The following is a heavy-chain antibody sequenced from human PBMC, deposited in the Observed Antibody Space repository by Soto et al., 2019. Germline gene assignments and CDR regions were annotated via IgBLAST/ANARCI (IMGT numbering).Heavy chain of an antibody. J-gene: IGHJ4*02. D-gene: IGHD2-15*01. V-gene: IGHV4-39*01. CDR1: GGSIISSSYF. Sequence: QLQLQESGPGLVKPSETLSLTCTVSGGSIISSSYFWGCVRQPPGKGLEWLGTFFYTGTTYYIPSLKSRVIISVDKAKNQFSLKLTSVTAAYTAMYYCARPRGETIYATYVDSWGQGTLVTVSS. CDR2: FFYTGTT. CDR3: ARPRGETIYATYVDS.